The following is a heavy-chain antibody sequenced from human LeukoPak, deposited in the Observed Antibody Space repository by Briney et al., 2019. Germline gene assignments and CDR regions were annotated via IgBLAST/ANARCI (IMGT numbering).Heavy chain of an antibody. CDR2: ISGSGGST. CDR3: AKEADPITMVRGVIDY. V-gene: IGHV3-23*01. D-gene: IGHD3-10*01. Sequence: GGSLRLSCAASGFTFSSYGMSWVRQAPGKGLEWVSAISGSGGSTYYADSVKGRFTISRDNSKNTLYLQMNSLRAEDTAVHYCAKEADPITMVRGVIDYWGQGTLVTVSS. CDR1: GFTFSSYG. J-gene: IGHJ4*02.